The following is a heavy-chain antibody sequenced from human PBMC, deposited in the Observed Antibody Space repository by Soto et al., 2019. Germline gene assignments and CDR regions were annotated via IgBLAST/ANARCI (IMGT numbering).Heavy chain of an antibody. CDR2: INSDGSST. Sequence: GGSLRLSCAASGFTFSSYWMHWVRQAPGKGLVWVSRINSDGSSTSYADSVKGRFTISRDNAKNTLYLQMNSLRAEDTAVYYCARVKRYSSSSREKNWFEPLGQGTLV. CDR1: GFTFSSYW. J-gene: IGHJ5*02. CDR3: ARVKRYSSSSREKNWFEP. D-gene: IGHD6-6*01. V-gene: IGHV3-74*01.